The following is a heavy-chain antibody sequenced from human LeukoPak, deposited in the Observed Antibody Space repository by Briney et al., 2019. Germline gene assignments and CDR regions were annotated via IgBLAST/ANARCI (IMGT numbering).Heavy chain of an antibody. J-gene: IGHJ4*02. V-gene: IGHV3-74*01. CDR3: TRTYYYDSRDYFDY. CDR1: GFTFSSFW. Sequence: GGSLRLSCAASGFTFSSFWMHWVRQVPGKGLVWVSRIKTDGSNTVYADNVKGRFTISRDNAKNTLYLQMNSLRVEDTAVYYCTRTYYYDSRDYFDYWGQGALVTVSS. CDR2: IKTDGSNT. D-gene: IGHD3-22*01.